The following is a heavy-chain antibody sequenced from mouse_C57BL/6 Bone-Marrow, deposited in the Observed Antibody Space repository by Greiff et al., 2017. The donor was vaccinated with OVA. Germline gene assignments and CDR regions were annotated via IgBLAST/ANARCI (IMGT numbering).Heavy chain of an antibody. CDR2: ISGGGGNT. J-gene: IGHJ1*03. CDR3: ARRDYGSSYYWYFDV. CDR1: GFTLSSYT. D-gene: IGHD1-1*01. Sequence: EVHLVESGGGLVKPGGSLKLSCAASGFTLSSYTMSWVRQTPEKRLEWVATISGGGGNTYYPDSVKGRFTISRDNAKNTLYLQMSSLRSEDTALYYCARRDYGSSYYWYFDVWGTGTTVTVSS. V-gene: IGHV5-9*01.